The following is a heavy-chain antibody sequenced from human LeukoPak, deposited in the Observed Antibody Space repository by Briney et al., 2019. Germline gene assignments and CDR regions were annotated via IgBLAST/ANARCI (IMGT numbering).Heavy chain of an antibody. D-gene: IGHD3-10*01. V-gene: IGHV4-59*01. J-gene: IGHJ6*02. CDR1: GGSISSYY. CDR3: ARGRRGXVXXXXXRGXXYGMDV. CDR2: IYYSGST. Sequence: PSETLSLTCTVSGGSISSYYWSWIRQPPGKGLEWIGYIYYSGSTNYNPSLKSRVTISGDTSKNQFSLKLSSVTAADTAVYYCARGRRGXVXXXXXRGXXYGMDVWGQGTTVXV.